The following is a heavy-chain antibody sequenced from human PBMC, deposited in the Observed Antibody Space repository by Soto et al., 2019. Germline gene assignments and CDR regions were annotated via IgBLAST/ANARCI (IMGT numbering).Heavy chain of an antibody. D-gene: IGHD2-15*01. V-gene: IGHV1-8*01. CDR2: MNPNSGNT. CDR1: GYTFTSYD. Sequence: ASVKVSCKASGYTFTSYDINWVRQATGQGIEWMGWMNPNSGNTGYAQKFQGRVTMTRNTSISTAYMELSSLRSEDTAVYYCASQGGCSGGSCYDMDVWGKGTTVTVSS. J-gene: IGHJ6*03. CDR3: ASQGGCSGGSCYDMDV.